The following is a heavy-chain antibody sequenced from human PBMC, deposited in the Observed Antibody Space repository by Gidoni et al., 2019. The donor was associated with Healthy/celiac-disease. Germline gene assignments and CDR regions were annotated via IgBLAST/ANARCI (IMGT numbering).Heavy chain of an antibody. CDR1: GFTFSNAW. D-gene: IGHD1-1*01. J-gene: IGHJ6*02. V-gene: IGHV3-15*01. CDR2: IKSKTDGGTT. CDR3: TTDLTWRYVYYYYGMDV. Sequence: EVQLVESGGGLVKPGGSLRLSCAASGFTFSNAWMSWVRQSPGKGLECVGRIKSKTDGGTTDYAAPVKGRFTISRDDSKNTLYLQMNSLKTEDTAVYYCTTDLTWRYVYYYYGMDVWGQGTTVTVSS.